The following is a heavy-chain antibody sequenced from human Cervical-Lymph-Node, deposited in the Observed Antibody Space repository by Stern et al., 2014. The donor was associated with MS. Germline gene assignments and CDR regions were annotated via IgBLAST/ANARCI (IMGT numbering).Heavy chain of an antibody. D-gene: IGHD3-10*01. CDR1: GFTFSSYG. Sequence: VQLVESGGGVVQPGRSLRLSCAASGFTFSSYGMHWVRQAPGKGLEWVAVIWYDGSNKYYADSVKGRFTISRDNSKNTLYLQMNSLRAEDTAVYYCARGPNYYGSWSYLDYWGQGTLVTVSS. J-gene: IGHJ4*02. CDR3: ARGPNYYGSWSYLDY. V-gene: IGHV3-33*01. CDR2: IWYDGSNK.